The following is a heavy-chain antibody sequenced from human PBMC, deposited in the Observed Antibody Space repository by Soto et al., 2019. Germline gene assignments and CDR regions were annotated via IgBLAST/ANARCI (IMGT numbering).Heavy chain of an antibody. V-gene: IGHV4-4*02. CDR3: AREGLVDTALFGMDV. J-gene: IGHJ6*02. Sequence: SETLSLTCAVSGGSISSSNWWSWVRQPPGKGLEWIGEIYHSGSTNYNPSLKSRVTISVDKSKNQFSLKLSSVTAADTAVYYCAREGLVDTALFGMDVWGQGTTVTVYS. D-gene: IGHD5-18*01. CDR2: IYHSGST. CDR1: GGSISSSNW.